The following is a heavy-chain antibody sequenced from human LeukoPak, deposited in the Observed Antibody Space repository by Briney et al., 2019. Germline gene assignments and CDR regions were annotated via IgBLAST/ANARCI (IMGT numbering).Heavy chain of an antibody. CDR3: AKGAFDY. CDR2: VSYDGSNT. J-gene: IGHJ4*02. Sequence: GGSLRLSCAASGFTFSSYGMHWVRQAPGKGLEWVAVVSYDGSNTYYADSVKGRFTISRDNSKNTLYLQMNSLRAEDTAVYYCAKGAFDYWGQGTLVTVSS. CDR1: GFTFSSYG. D-gene: IGHD1-26*01. V-gene: IGHV3-30*18.